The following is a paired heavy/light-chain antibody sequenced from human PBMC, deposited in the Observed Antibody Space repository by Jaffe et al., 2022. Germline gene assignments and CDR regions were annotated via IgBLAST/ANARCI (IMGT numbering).Heavy chain of an antibody. V-gene: IGHV3-49*04. CDR3: TRGYNYYGSGNYI. CDR1: GFTFGDYA. Sequence: EVQLVESGGGLVQPGRSLRLSCTASGFTFGDYAMSWVRQAPGKGLEWVGFVRNQASGATTEHAASVKGRFTISRDDSRSIVYLQMNSLKTEDTAVYYCTRGYNYYGSGNYIWGQGTMVTVSS. CDR2: VRNQASGATT. J-gene: IGHJ3*02. D-gene: IGHD3-10*01.
Light chain of an antibody. CDR1: QGISNN. Sequence: DIQMTQSPSSLSASVGDRVTITCRASQGISNNLAWYQQKPGKVPKFLIYAASTLQSGVPSRFSGGGSGTDFTLTISSLQPEDVATYYCQKYNSAPWTFGQGTKVEIK. V-gene: IGKV1-27*01. CDR3: QKYNSAPWT. CDR2: AAS. J-gene: IGKJ1*01.